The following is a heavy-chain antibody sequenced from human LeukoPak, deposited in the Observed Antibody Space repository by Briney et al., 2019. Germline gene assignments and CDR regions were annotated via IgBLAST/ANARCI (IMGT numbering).Heavy chain of an antibody. Sequence: SETLSLTCTVSGGSISSGSYYWSWIRQPAGKGLEWIGYIYYSGSTNYNPSLKSRVTISVDTSKNQFSLKLSSVTAADTAVYYCARLPTSGVDYWGQGTLVTVSS. J-gene: IGHJ4*02. CDR2: IYYSGST. D-gene: IGHD3-10*01. V-gene: IGHV4-61*10. CDR3: ARLPTSGVDY. CDR1: GGSISSGSYY.